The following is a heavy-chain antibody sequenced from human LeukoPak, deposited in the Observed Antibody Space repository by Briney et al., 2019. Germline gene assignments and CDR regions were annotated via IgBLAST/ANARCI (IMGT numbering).Heavy chain of an antibody. CDR2: ICSSIYI. V-gene: IGHV3-21*01. CDR1: GFTFSSYS. J-gene: IGHJ6*03. D-gene: IGHD2-2*02. Sequence: AGGSLRLSCAASGFTFSSYSMNWGRQAPGKGLEWVSSICSSIYIYYADSVKGRVTISRDNAKNTPYLQRNSTRAEETARYYSASDSIHYYYYMDVWGKGTTVTVSS. CDR3: ASDSIHYYYYMDV.